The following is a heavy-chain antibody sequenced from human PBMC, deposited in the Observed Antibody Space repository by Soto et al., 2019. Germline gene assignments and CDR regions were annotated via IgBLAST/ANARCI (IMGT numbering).Heavy chain of an antibody. CDR3: AREGPGLVVVPAAIANWFDP. V-gene: IGHV1-69*01. CDR1: GGTFSSYA. CDR2: IIPIFGTA. Sequence: QVQLVQSGAEVKKPGSSVKVSCKASGGTFSSYAINWVRQAPGQGLEWMGGIIPIFGTANYAQKFQGRVTITADESTSTAYMELSSLRSEDTAVYYCAREGPGLVVVPAAIANWFDPWGQGTLVTVSS. J-gene: IGHJ5*02. D-gene: IGHD2-2*02.